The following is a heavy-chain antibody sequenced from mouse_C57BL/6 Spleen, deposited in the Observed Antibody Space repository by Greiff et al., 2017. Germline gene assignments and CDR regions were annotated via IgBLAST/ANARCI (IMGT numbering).Heavy chain of an antibody. CDR2: ISSGSSTI. J-gene: IGHJ2*01. Sequence: EVMLVESGGGLVKPGGSLKLSCAASGFPFSDYGLHWVRKAPEKGLEWVAYISSGSSTISYAHTVKGRFTISRDTAKNTLFLQMTRLRAEDTAMYDVARDCVLDYWGQGTTLTVSS. V-gene: IGHV5-17*01. CDR3: ARDCVLDY. CDR1: GFPFSDYG.